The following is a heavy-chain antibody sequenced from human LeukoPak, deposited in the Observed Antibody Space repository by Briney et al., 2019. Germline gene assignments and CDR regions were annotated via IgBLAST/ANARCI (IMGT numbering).Heavy chain of an antibody. D-gene: IGHD2-15*01. CDR2: INPSGGST. CDR3: AGDPSSGHIVGWFDP. Sequence: GASVKVSCKASGYTFTSYYMHWVRQAPGQGLEWMGIINPSGGSTSYAQKFQGRVTMTRDTSTSTVYMELSSLRSEDTAVYYCAGDPSSGHIVGWFDPWGQGTLVTVSS. V-gene: IGHV1-46*03. CDR1: GYTFTSYY. J-gene: IGHJ5*02.